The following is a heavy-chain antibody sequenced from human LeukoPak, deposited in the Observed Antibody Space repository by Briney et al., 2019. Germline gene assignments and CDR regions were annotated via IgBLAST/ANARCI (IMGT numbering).Heavy chain of an antibody. D-gene: IGHD2-15*01. Sequence: SETLSVTCAFSGGSSSSYYWSWIRQPPGKGLEWIGYIYYSGSTNYNPSLKSRVTISVDTSKNQFSLKLSSVTAADTAVYYCARVDIVVVVAASYYYMDVWGKGTTVTVSS. J-gene: IGHJ6*03. CDR3: ARVDIVVVVAASYYYMDV. CDR2: IYYSGST. V-gene: IGHV4-59*01. CDR1: GGSSSSYY.